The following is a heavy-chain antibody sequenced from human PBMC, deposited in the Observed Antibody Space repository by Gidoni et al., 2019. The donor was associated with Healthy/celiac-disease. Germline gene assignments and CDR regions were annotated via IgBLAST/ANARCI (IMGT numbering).Heavy chain of an antibody. J-gene: IGHJ4*02. CDR2: IIPILGIA. V-gene: IGHV1-69*04. CDR3: AREGGYCSGGSCYLFDY. CDR1: GGTFSSYA. Sequence: QAQLVQSGAEVKKPGSSVKVSGTASGGTFSSYAISWVRQAPGQGLEWLGRIIPILGIANYAQKFQGRVTITADKSTSTAYMELSSLRSEDTAVYYCAREGGYCSGGSCYLFDYWGQGTLVTVSS. D-gene: IGHD2-15*01.